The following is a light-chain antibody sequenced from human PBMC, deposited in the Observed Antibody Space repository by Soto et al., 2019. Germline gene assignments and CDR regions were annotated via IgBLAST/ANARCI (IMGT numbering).Light chain of an antibody. CDR2: DTT. CDR1: PGAVTSGHY. J-gene: IGLJ1*01. V-gene: IGLV7-46*01. Sequence: QAVVTQEPSLTVSPGGTVTLTCGSSPGAVTSGHYPYWFQQKPGQAPRTLIYDTTNKHSWTPARFSGSLLGGKAALTLSGAQPEDEADYYCLLSYIAEKVFGTGTKLTVL. CDR3: LLSYIAEKV.